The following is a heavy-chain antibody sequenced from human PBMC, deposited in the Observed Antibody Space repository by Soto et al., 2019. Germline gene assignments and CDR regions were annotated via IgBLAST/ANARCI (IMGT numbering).Heavy chain of an antibody. D-gene: IGHD4-17*01. J-gene: IGHJ5*02. Sequence: QVQLVESGGGVAQPGRSLRLSCAASGFTFSSYGMHWVRQAPGKGLEWVAVIWYAGSNKYYADSVKGRFTISRDNSKNTLYLQMNSLRAEDTAVYYCARVGGYGDYVGWFDPWGQGTLVTVSS. V-gene: IGHV3-33*01. CDR2: IWYAGSNK. CDR1: GFTFSSYG. CDR3: ARVGGYGDYVGWFDP.